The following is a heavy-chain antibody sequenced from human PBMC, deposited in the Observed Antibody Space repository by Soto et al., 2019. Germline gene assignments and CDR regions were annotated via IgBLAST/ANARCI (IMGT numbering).Heavy chain of an antibody. J-gene: IGHJ1*01. Sequence: LRLSCAASGFTFSIYWIHWVRQAPVKGLVWVSRINGDGSSRRHADSVQGRFTISRDNAKNTLYLQMNSLRAEDTAVYYCAREYGDYVGEEYFQHWGQGTLVTVSS. D-gene: IGHD4-17*01. CDR2: INGDGSSR. CDR1: GFTFSIYW. V-gene: IGHV3-74*01. CDR3: AREYGDYVGEEYFQH.